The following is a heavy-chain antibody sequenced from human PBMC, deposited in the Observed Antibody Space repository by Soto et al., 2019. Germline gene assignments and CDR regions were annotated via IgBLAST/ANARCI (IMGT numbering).Heavy chain of an antibody. J-gene: IGHJ5*02. V-gene: IGHV4-31*03. Sequence: SETLSLTCTVSGGSISSGGYYWSWIRQHPGKGLEWIGYIYYSGSTYYNPSLKSRVTISVDTSKNQFSLKLSSVTAADTAVYYCAREGPGSSKPNWFDPWGQGTLGTVSS. CDR1: GGSISSGGYY. D-gene: IGHD6-6*01. CDR3: AREGPGSSKPNWFDP. CDR2: IYYSGST.